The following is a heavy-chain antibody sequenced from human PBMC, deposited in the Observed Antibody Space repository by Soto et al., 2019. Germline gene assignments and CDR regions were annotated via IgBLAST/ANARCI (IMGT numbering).Heavy chain of an antibody. D-gene: IGHD2-15*01. CDR3: ARVVVVAATSNWFDP. Sequence: QVQLQESGPGLVKPSETLSLTCTVSGGSISSYYWSWIRQPPGKGLEWIGYIYYSGSTNYNPSLTSRVTISVDTSKNQFSLKLSAVTAADTAVYYCARVVVVAATSNWFDPWGQGTLVTVSS. J-gene: IGHJ5*02. CDR1: GGSISSYY. CDR2: IYYSGST. V-gene: IGHV4-59*01.